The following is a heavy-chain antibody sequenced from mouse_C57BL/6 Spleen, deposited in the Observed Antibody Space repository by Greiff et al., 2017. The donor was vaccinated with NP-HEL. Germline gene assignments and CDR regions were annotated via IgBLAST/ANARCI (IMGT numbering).Heavy chain of an antibody. CDR1: GYTFTSYW. D-gene: IGHD1-1*01. CDR3: TDGSSRYAMDY. CDR2: IYPGNGDT. Sequence: EVQLQQSGTVLARPGASVKMSCKTSGYTFTSYWMHWVKQRPGQGLEWIGAIYPGNGDTSYNQKFKGKAKMTAVTSASTAYMELSSLTNEDSAVYYCTDGSSRYAMDYWGQGTSVTVSS. V-gene: IGHV1-5*01. J-gene: IGHJ4*01.